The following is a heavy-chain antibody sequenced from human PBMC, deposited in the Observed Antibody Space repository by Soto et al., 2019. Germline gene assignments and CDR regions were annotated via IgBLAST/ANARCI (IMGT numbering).Heavy chain of an antibody. V-gene: IGHV3-21*01. Sequence: GGSLRLSCAASGFTFSSYSMNWVRQAPGKGLEWVSSISSSSSYIYYADSVKGRFTISRDNAKNSLYLQMNSLRAEDTDVYYCARDPIIAARDAFDIWGQGTMVTVSS. CDR2: ISSSSSYI. D-gene: IGHD6-6*01. J-gene: IGHJ3*02. CDR1: GFTFSSYS. CDR3: ARDPIIAARDAFDI.